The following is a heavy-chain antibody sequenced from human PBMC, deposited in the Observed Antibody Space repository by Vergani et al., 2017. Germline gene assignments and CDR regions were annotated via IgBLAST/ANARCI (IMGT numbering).Heavy chain of an antibody. J-gene: IGHJ4*02. Sequence: EVQLVESGGGLVQPGGSLRLSCAASGFSLSRFWMSWVRQAPGKGLEWVANIKEDGSETFYVDSVMGRFTISRDNAKNSLYLQMNSLRAEDTAVYFCARLGLTASRREAPVFDYWGQGTMVTVSS. CDR2: IKEDGSET. D-gene: IGHD6-13*01. CDR1: GFSLSRFW. CDR3: ARLGLTASRREAPVFDY. V-gene: IGHV3-7*01.